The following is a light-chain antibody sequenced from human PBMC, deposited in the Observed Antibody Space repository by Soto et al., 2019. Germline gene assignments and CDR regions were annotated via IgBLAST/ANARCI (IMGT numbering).Light chain of an antibody. J-gene: IGLJ2*01. Sequence: QSVLTQPRSVSGSPGQSVTISCTGTSTDLGGYNYVSWYQHHPGKAPKLIIYDVNKRPSGVPDRFSGSKSGNTASLTISGLQADDEADYYCCSYSGNWIFGGGTQLTVL. V-gene: IGLV2-11*01. CDR1: STDLGGYNY. CDR3: CSYSGNWI. CDR2: DVN.